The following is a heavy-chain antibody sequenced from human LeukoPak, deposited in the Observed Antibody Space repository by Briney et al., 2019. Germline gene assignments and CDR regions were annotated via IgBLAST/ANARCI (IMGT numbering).Heavy chain of an antibody. D-gene: IGHD3-16*01. CDR3: ARGTHGGVKASAGY. V-gene: IGHV1-8*01. CDR1: GYTFTSYD. J-gene: IGHJ4*02. Sequence: ASVKVSCKASGYTFTSYDINWVRQAPGQGLEWMGWMNPNSGNTGYAQKFQGRVTMTRNTSISTAYMELSSLRSEDTAVYYCARGTHGGVKASAGYWGQGTLVTVSS. CDR2: MNPNSGNT.